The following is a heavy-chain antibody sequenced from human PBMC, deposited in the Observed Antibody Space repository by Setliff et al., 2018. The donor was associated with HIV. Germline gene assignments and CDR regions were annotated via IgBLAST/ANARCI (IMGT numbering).Heavy chain of an antibody. CDR3: ATGTSKTWGITILLDV. CDR1: GGSLTGSF. Sequence: SVKVSCKASGGSLTGSFIHWVRQAPGQGLEWMGRIIPIFGMANYARKFQGRVTITADKSTSTAYMELSSLTSEDTAVYYCATGTSKTWGITILLDVWGKGTTVTVSS. V-gene: IGHV1-69*04. CDR2: IIPIFGMA. D-gene: IGHD3-3*01. J-gene: IGHJ6*04.